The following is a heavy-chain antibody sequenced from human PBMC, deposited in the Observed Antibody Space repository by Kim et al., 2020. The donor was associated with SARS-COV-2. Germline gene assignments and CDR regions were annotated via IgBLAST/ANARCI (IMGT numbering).Heavy chain of an antibody. CDR1: GYTFTSYD. V-gene: IGHV1-8*01. CDR3: ARPSSGWYHYYGMDV. CDR2: MNPNSGNT. D-gene: IGHD6-19*01. Sequence: ASVKVSCKASGYTFTSYDINWVRQATGQGLEWMGWMNPNSGNTGYAQKFQGRVTMTRNTSISTAYMELSSLRSEDTAVYYCARPSSGWYHYYGMDVWGQGTTVTVSS. J-gene: IGHJ6*02.